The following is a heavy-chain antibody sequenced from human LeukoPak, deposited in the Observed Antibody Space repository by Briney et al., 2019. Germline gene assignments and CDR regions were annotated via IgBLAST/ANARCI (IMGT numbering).Heavy chain of an antibody. CDR3: VRGVGGSSYLDY. CDR2: IKTDGSWT. Sequence: GGSLRLSCAASGFTFSDHWMHWVRHVPGRGLVWVSRIKTDGSWTNDADSVKGRFTISRDNAENTLYLQMNSLRVEDTAVYYCVRGVGGSSYLDYWGQGALVTVSS. V-gene: IGHV3-74*01. D-gene: IGHD3-16*01. J-gene: IGHJ4*02. CDR1: GFTFSDHW.